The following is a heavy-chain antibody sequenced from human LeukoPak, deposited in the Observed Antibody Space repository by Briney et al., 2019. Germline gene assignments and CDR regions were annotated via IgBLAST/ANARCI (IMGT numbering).Heavy chain of an antibody. CDR1: GFIFSNYG. Sequence: PGRSLRLSCAASGFIFSNYGIHWVRQAPGKGLEWVAVIWYDGSNKYYADSVKGRFTISRDNSKNTLYLQMNSLRAEDTAVYYCARETVDYGDSYWYFDLWGRGTLVTVSS. J-gene: IGHJ2*01. CDR2: IWYDGSNK. D-gene: IGHD4-17*01. V-gene: IGHV3-33*08. CDR3: ARETVDYGDSYWYFDL.